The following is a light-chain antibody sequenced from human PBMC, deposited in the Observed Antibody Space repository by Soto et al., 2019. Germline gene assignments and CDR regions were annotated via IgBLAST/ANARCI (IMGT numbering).Light chain of an antibody. Sequence: DIQMTQSPSSLSSSVGDRVTLTCRASQSISSYLNWYQQKPGKAPKLLIYAASSLQSGVPSRFSGSGSGTDFTLTISSLKPEDFATYYCQQSYSTPRTFGQGTKVDIK. CDR1: QSISSY. CDR3: QQSYSTPRT. V-gene: IGKV1-39*01. CDR2: AAS. J-gene: IGKJ1*01.